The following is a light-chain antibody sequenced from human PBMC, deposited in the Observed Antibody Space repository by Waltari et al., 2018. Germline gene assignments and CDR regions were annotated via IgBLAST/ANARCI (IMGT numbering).Light chain of an antibody. CDR1: TSDIAPYTF. CDR3: SSYAGSDNLRV. J-gene: IGLJ1*01. Sequence: QSPLTQPPSASGSPGQSVPISCTGTTSDIAPYTFVSWYQNHPGKAPKLLIFESSKRPSGVPDRFSGSKSGITASLTVSGLQAEDEADYYCSSYAGSDNLRVFGTGTTVTVL. CDR2: ESS. V-gene: IGLV2-8*01.